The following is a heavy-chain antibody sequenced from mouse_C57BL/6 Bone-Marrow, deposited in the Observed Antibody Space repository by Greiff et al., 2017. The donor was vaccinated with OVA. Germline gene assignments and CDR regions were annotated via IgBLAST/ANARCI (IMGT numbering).Heavy chain of an antibody. D-gene: IGHD1-1*01. CDR2: ISYDGSN. Sequence: EVKLQESGPGLVKPSQSLSLTCSVTGYSITSGYYWNWIRQFPGNKLEWMGYISYDGSNNYNPSLKNRISITRDTSKNQFFLKLNSVTTEDTATYYCARFHYGSSYCYFDYWGQGTTLTVSS. CDR3: ARFHYGSSYCYFDY. V-gene: IGHV3-6*01. J-gene: IGHJ2*01. CDR1: GYSITSGYY.